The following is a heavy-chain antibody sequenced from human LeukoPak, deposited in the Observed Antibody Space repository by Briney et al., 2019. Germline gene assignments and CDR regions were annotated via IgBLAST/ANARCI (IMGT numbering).Heavy chain of an antibody. CDR2: ISSSSSYI. V-gene: IGHV3-21*01. CDR3: AKDPAYSSSWFYFDY. CDR1: GFTFSRYS. J-gene: IGHJ4*02. Sequence: GGSLRLSCAASGFTFSRYSMNWVRQAPGKGLEWVSSISSSSSYIYYADSVRGRFTISRDSSKNTLFLQMNSLRAEDTAVYYCAKDPAYSSSWFYFDYWGQGTLVTVSS. D-gene: IGHD6-13*01.